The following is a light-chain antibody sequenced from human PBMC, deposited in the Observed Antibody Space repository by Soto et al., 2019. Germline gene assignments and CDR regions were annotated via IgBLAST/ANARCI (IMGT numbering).Light chain of an antibody. Sequence: DIQMTQSPSSVSASVGDRIIITCRASQYISTWLAWYQQKPGEAPKPLIFAASRLHGGVPSRFSGSGSGTDFTLTINNLQPEDFATYYCQQADSFPLTFGGGTKVEVK. V-gene: IGKV1D-12*01. CDR3: QQADSFPLT. CDR2: AAS. CDR1: QYISTW. J-gene: IGKJ4*01.